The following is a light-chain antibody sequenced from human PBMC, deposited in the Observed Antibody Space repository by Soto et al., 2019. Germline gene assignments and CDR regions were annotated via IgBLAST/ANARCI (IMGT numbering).Light chain of an antibody. V-gene: IGLV2-23*01. J-gene: IGLJ1*01. CDR2: EAT. CDR1: SSDDENYRL. Sequence: QSALAQPASVSGSPGQSITISCTGTSSDDENYRLISWYQHHPGKVPKVVIFEATKRPSGVSTRFSGSKSGNTASLTISGLQAEDEADYYCSSYTDTNTYVFGSGTKVTVL. CDR3: SSYTDTNTYV.